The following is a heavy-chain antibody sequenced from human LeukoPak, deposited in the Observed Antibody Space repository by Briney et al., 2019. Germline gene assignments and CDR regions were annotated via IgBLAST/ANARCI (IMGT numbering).Heavy chain of an antibody. J-gene: IGHJ4*02. CDR3: ARVADGSGRGDYFDY. D-gene: IGHD3-22*01. V-gene: IGHV4-38-2*02. CDR1: GYSISSGDN. Sequence: PSETLSLTCTVSGYSISSGDNWGLIRQPPGKGLEWIASMYHSGSTYYNPSLKSRVTISVDTSKNQFPLKLSSVTAADTAVYYCARVADGSGRGDYFDYWGQGTLVTVSS. CDR2: MYHSGST.